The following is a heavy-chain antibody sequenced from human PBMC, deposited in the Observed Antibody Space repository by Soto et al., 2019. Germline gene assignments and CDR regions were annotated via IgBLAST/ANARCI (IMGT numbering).Heavy chain of an antibody. J-gene: IGHJ4*02. CDR2: IYYSGNT. D-gene: IGHD3-10*01. V-gene: IGHV4-39*01. Sequence: PSETLSLTCTVSGGSISSSSYYWGWIRQPPGKGLEWIGSIYYSGNTYYNPSLKSRVTISVDTAKNQFSLKLSSVTAADTAVYYCARQYYFGSGSYYHQPFAFWGQGTLVTVSS. CDR3: ARQYYFGSGSYYHQPFAF. CDR1: GGSISSSSYY.